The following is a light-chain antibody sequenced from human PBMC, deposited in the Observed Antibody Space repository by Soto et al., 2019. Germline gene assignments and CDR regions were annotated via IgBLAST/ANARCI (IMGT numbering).Light chain of an antibody. V-gene: IGLV2-14*01. CDR3: TSYTTSSTLV. CDR2: DVS. Sequence: QSVLTQPASVSGSPEQSITISCTGTSSDVGGYNYVSWYQQYPGKAPKLMIYDVSNRPSGVSNRFSGSKSGNTASLTISGLQAEDEADYYCTSYTTSSTLVFGTGTKLTVL. CDR1: SSDVGGYNY. J-gene: IGLJ1*01.